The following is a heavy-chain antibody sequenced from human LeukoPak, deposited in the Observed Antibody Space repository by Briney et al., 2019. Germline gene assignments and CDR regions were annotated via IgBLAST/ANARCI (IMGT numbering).Heavy chain of an antibody. D-gene: IGHD3-10*02. Sequence: PGGSLRLSSAACGFIFSGYAMSWVRQAPGKGLEWLSAISGTGGTYYADSVKGRFSISRDNSKNTLYLQMNSLRAEDTAVYYCSKSPGGCSNFDYWGQGSLVTVSS. J-gene: IGHJ4*02. CDR1: GFIFSGYA. CDR3: SKSPGGCSNFDY. CDR2: ISGTGGT. V-gene: IGHV3-23*01.